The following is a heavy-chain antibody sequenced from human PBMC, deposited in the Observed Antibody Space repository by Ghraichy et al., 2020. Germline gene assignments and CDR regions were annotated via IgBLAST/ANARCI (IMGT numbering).Heavy chain of an antibody. V-gene: IGHV3-43D*03. D-gene: IGHD3-10*01. CDR2: ISWDGGST. CDR1: GFTFDDYA. Sequence: GESLNISCAASGFTFDDYAMHWVRQAPGKGLEWVSLISWDGGSTYYADSVKGRFTISRDNSKNSLYLQMNSLRAEDTALYYCAKDLSSSWGSGSYYKNYYYYGMDVWGQGTTVTVSS. CDR3: AKDLSSSWGSGSYYKNYYYYGMDV. J-gene: IGHJ6*02.